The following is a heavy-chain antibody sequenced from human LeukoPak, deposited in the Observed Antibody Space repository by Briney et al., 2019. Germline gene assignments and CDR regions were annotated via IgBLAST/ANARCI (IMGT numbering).Heavy chain of an antibody. V-gene: IGHV3-21*01. D-gene: IGHD2-8*01. CDR2: ISNSSSYI. J-gene: IGHJ4*02. CDR3: ARGIDCTNDCY. CDR1: GFAFRSYS. Sequence: PGWSLRLSCAASGFAFRSYSMNWVRQARGKGREGVSAISNSSSYIYYADSVKGRFTISRDNAKNSLYLQMNSLRAEDTAVYYCARGIDCTNDCYWGQGTLVTVSS.